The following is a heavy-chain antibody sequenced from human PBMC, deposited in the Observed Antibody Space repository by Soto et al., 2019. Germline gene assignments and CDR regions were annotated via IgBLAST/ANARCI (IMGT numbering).Heavy chain of an antibody. D-gene: IGHD3-22*01. CDR3: ARDMRYYYDSSGYYGHAFDI. CDR2: IYYSGST. V-gene: IGHV4-31*03. Sequence: SETLTLTCTVSGGSISSGGYYWSWIRQHPGKGLEWIGYIYYSGSTYYNPSLKSRVTISVDTSKNQFSLKLSSVTAADTAVYYCARDMRYYYDSSGYYGHAFDIWGQGTMVTVSS. CDR1: GGSISSGGYY. J-gene: IGHJ3*02.